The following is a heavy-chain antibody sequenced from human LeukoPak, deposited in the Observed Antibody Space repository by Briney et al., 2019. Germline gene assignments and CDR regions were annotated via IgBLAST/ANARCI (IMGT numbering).Heavy chain of an antibody. CDR1: GFTFSSYG. J-gene: IGHJ6*02. Sequence: GGSLRLSCAASGFTFSSYGMHWVRQAPGKGLEWVAVIWYDGSNKYYADSVKGRFTISRDNSKNTLYLQMNSLRAEDTAVYYCAKCYQAAPGYGMDVWGQGTTVTVSS. CDR2: IWYDGSNK. D-gene: IGHD6-6*01. CDR3: AKCYQAAPGYGMDV. V-gene: IGHV3-33*06.